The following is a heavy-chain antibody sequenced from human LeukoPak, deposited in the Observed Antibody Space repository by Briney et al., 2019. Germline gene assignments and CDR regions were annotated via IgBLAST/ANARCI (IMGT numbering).Heavy chain of an antibody. J-gene: IGHJ5*02. CDR1: GFTFSSYA. Sequence: GGSLRLSCAASGFTFSSYAMSWVRQAPGKGLEWVSAISGSGGSTYYADSVKGRFTISRDNSKNTLYLQMNSLRAEDTAVYYCAKDRGYSSSWSGFDPWGQGTLVTVSS. CDR2: ISGSGGST. CDR3: AKDRGYSSSWSGFDP. D-gene: IGHD6-13*01. V-gene: IGHV3-23*01.